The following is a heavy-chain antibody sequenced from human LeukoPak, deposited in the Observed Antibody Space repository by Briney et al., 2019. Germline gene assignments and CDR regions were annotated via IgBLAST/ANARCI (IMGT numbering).Heavy chain of an antibody. D-gene: IGHD4-17*01. V-gene: IGHV3-33*08. CDR3: ARDRYYGDYYYYYGMDV. J-gene: IGHJ6*02. CDR1: GFTFSSYG. CDR2: IWYDGSNK. Sequence: GGSLRLSCAASGFTFSSYGMHWVRQAPGKGLEWVAVIWYDGSNKYYADSVKGRFTISKDNSKNTLYLQKNSLRAEDTAVYYCARDRYYGDYYYYYGMDVWSQGTTVTVSS.